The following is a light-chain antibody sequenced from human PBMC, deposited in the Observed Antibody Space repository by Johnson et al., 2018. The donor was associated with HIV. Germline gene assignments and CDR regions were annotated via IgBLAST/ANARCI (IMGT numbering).Light chain of an antibody. CDR2: KNN. J-gene: IGLJ1*01. CDR3: ATWDTSLSAGGV. Sequence: QSVLTQPPSVSAAPGQRVTISCSGTSSTFGNSYISWYQLLPGSPPKLLIFKNNERPSGIPDRFSGSKSGTSATLDITGLQTGDEADYYCATWDTSLSAGGVFVTGTKVTVL. V-gene: IGLV1-51*02. CDR1: SSTFGNSY.